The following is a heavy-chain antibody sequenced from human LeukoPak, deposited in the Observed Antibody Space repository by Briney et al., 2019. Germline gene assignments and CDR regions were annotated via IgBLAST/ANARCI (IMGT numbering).Heavy chain of an antibody. CDR1: GYTFTSYD. J-gene: IGHJ4*02. CDR3: ARVHDILTGRTDRAMGF. D-gene: IGHD3-9*01. Sequence: ASVKVSFKASGYTFTSYDINWVRQATGQGLEWMGWMNPNSGNTGYAQKFQGRVTLTRNTSISTAYMELSSLRSEDTAVYYCARVHDILTGRTDRAMGFWGQGTLVTVSS. V-gene: IGHV1-8*01. CDR2: MNPNSGNT.